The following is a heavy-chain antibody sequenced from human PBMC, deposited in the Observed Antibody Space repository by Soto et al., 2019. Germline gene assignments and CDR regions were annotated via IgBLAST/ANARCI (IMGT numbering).Heavy chain of an antibody. Sequence: EVQLLESGGGMVEPRGSLKLSCAASGFSFGTYVMNWVRQAPGKGLEWVSGISGSGGRVYSADSVKGRFTISRDNSRNTLYLQMNSLRADDTAIYYCAMTRLYDTGTNDYHRDALDIWGQGTQVTVSS. J-gene: IGHJ3*02. V-gene: IGHV3-23*01. CDR1: GFSFGTYV. D-gene: IGHD3-22*01. CDR3: AMTRLYDTGTNDYHRDALDI. CDR2: ISGSGGRV.